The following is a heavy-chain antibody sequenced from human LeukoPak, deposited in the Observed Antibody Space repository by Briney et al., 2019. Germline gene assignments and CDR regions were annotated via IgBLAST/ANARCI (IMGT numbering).Heavy chain of an antibody. CDR2: IYPGDSDT. J-gene: IGHJ4*02. V-gene: IGHV5-51*01. Sequence: GESLKISCKGSGYSFTNYWIGWVRQKPGKGLEWMGIIYPGDSDTRYSPSFQGQVTISADKSISTAYLQLSSLKASDTAMYYCARRDYGGNSYFDNWGQGTLVTVSS. CDR3: ARRDYGGNSYFDN. CDR1: GYSFTNYW. D-gene: IGHD4-23*01.